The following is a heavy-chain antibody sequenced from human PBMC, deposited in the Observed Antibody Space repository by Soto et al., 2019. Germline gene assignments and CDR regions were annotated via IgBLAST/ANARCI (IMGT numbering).Heavy chain of an antibody. J-gene: IGHJ4*02. CDR1: GFTFSSYA. V-gene: IGHV3-23*01. CDR2: ISGSGGST. Sequence: GGSLRLSCAASGFTFSSYAMSWVRQAPGKGLEWVSAISGSGGSTYYADSVKGRFTISRDNSKNTLYLQMNSLRAEDTPVYYCAKYGPYSSSWRPNSSGWKASYFYFDYWGQGTLVTVSS. D-gene: IGHD6-13*01. CDR3: AKYGPYSSSWRPNSSGWKASYFYFDY.